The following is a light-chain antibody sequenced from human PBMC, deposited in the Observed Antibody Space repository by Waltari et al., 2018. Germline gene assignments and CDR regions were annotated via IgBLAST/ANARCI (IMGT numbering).Light chain of an antibody. V-gene: IGKV4-1*01. Sequence: DIGMTQSPDSLVISLGERATINCKSSRSVFYSPNNKNYLAWYQHKVGQPPKLLISWASIRESGGPDRFSGSGSGTDFTLTISNLQPEDVAVYYCQQYYSTPPYTFGQGTKLEIK. CDR2: WAS. J-gene: IGKJ2*01. CDR3: QQYYSTPPYT. CDR1: RSVFYSPNNKNY.